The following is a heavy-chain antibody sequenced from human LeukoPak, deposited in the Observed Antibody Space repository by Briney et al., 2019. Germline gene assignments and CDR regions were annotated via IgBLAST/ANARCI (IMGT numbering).Heavy chain of an antibody. V-gene: IGHV1-2*06. CDR3: ARGTTEGDY. CDR2: INPIGGGT. J-gene: IGHJ4*02. CDR1: GYIFTESY. Sequence: ASVKVSCKASGYIFTESYIQWVRQAPGQGLEWVGRINPIGGGTNYAQSFEGRVTMTRDTSISTAYMELGRLTSDDTAIYYCARGTTEGDYWGQGTLVTVSS. D-gene: IGHD1-1*01.